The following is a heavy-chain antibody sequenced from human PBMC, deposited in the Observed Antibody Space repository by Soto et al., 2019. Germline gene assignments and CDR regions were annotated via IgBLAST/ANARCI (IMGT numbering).Heavy chain of an antibody. CDR1: GFIFRNYV. J-gene: IGHJ3*01. CDR2: ISPSGGNT. V-gene: IGHV3-23*01. Sequence: LRLSCAGSGFIFRNYVMSWVRQAPGKGLEWVSAISPSGGNTSYADFVKGRFTISRDNSKNTLSLQMNGLRAEDSALYYCTKVYRWAIRALDLWGQGTMVTVSS. CDR3: TKVYRWAIRALDL. D-gene: IGHD2-2*02.